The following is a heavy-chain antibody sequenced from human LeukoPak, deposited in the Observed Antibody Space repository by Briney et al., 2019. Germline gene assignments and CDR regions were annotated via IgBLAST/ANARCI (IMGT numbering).Heavy chain of an antibody. Sequence: PSQTLSLTCTVSGGSISSGSYYWSWIRQPAGKGLEWIGRIYTSGSTNYDPSLKSRVTISVDTSKNQFSLKLSSVTAADTAVYYCAARIAAAGIVTDYWGQGTLVTVSS. CDR1: GGSISSGSYY. J-gene: IGHJ4*02. CDR2: IYTSGST. V-gene: IGHV4-61*02. D-gene: IGHD6-13*01. CDR3: AARIAAAGIVTDY.